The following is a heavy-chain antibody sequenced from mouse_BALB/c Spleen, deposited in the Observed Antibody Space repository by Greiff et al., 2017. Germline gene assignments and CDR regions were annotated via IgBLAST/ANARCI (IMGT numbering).Heavy chain of an antibody. CDR2: ISSGGSYT. J-gene: IGHJ2*01. CDR1: GFTFSSYA. V-gene: IGHV5-9-3*01. Sequence: EVKLMESGGGLVKPGGSLKLSCAASGFTFSSYAMSWVRQTPEKRLEWVATISSGGSYTYYPDSVKGRFTISRDNAKNTLYLQMSSLRSEDTAMYYCASPEHGDYWGQGTTLTVSS. CDR3: ASPEHGDY.